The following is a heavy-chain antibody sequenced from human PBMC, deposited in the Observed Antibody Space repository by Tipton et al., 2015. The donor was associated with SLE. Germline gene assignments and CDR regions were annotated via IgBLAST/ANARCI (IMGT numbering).Heavy chain of an antibody. Sequence: TLSLTCAVSGGSISSSNWWSWVRQPPGKGLEWIGEIYHSGSTYYNPSLKSRVTISVDKSRNQFSLKLSSVTAADTAVYYCARVPLGGTYYYYYYMDVWGKGTTVTVSS. J-gene: IGHJ6*03. D-gene: IGHD4-23*01. CDR2: IYHSGST. CDR3: ARVPLGGTYYYYYYMDV. CDR1: GGSISSSNW. V-gene: IGHV4-4*02.